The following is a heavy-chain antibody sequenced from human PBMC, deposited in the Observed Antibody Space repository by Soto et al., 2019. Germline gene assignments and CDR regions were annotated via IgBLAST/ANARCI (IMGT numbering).Heavy chain of an antibody. J-gene: IGHJ4*02. CDR1: GFTVSSNY. CDR2: IYSGGST. Sequence: EVRLVESGGGLIKPGGSLRLSCAASGFTVSSNYMSWVRQAPGKGLEWISIIYSGGSTYYADSVKGRFTISRDNSKNTLYLQVNSLRAEDTAVYYCARGKYYFDYWGQGTLVTVSS. CDR3: ARGKYYFDY. V-gene: IGHV3-53*01.